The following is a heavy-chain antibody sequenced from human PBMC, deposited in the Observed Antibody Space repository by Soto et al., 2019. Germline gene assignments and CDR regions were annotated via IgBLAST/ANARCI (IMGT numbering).Heavy chain of an antibody. CDR2: IDPSDSQT. J-gene: IGHJ4*02. Sequence: GESLKISCNGSGDSFAGYWITWVRQKPGQGLELMGRIDPSDSQTYYSPSFRGNVTISVNKSITNLFQQSGSLSDSDTAMDXCARNIYDSDKGHNLKYYFDSRRQRSRVTVSS. CDR3: ARNIYDSDKGHNLKYYFDS. V-gene: IGHV5-10-1*01. D-gene: IGHD3-22*01. CDR1: GDSFAGYW.